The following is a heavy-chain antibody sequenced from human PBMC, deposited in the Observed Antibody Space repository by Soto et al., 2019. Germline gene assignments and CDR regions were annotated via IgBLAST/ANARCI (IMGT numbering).Heavy chain of an antibody. V-gene: IGHV3-11*01. J-gene: IGHJ3*01. D-gene: IGHD2-15*01. CDR2: ISSSGTRI. CDR3: ARAYSGAFDF. Sequence: PGGSLRLSCAASGFTFSDYYMPWVPQAPGKGLEGVLYISSSGTRIYYADSVKGRFTISRDNAKNSLYLQMRSLSAEDTAVYYCARAYSGAFDFWGQGTMVTVSS. CDR1: GFTFSDYY.